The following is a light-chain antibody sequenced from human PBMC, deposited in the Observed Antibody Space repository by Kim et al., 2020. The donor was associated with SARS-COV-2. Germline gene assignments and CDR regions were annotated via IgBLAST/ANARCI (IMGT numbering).Light chain of an antibody. CDR2: QDN. CDR1: KLGDKF. Sequence: SYELTQPPSLSVSPGQTATITCSGDKLGDKFAGWYQRKAGQSPIMVIYQDNKRPSGITERFSGSNSGNTATLTISGTQPMDEADYYCQTWDSRTASYVFGTGTKVTVL. V-gene: IGLV3-1*01. J-gene: IGLJ1*01. CDR3: QTWDSRTASYV.